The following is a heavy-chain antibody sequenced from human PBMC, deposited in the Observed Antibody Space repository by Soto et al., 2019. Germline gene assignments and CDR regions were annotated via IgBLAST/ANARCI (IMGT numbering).Heavy chain of an antibody. J-gene: IGHJ3*02. V-gene: IGHV1-2*04. CDR3: ARVGTSGNYYDAFDI. CDR1: GYTFTDNY. D-gene: IGHD1-26*01. CDR2: INPNSGGT. Sequence: ASVKVSCKASGYTFTDNYMHWVRQAPGQGLEWMGWINPNSGGTKYVQNFQGWVTMTRDTSISTAYMELSRLRSDDTAVYYCARVGTSGNYYDAFDIWGQGTTVTVSS.